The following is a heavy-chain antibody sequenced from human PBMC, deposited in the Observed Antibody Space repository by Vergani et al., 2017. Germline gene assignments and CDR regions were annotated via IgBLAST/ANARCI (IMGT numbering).Heavy chain of an antibody. V-gene: IGHV3-30*02. CDR1: GFTFRIYG. Sequence: QVQLVESGGGVVQPGGSLRLSCIASGFTFRIYGMHWVRQAPGKGLEWVAFIRYDGTKRFYGDSVKGRFTISRDNSQTTVFLQMNSLRADDSAVYYCTKAGQYDSDNFHDSWGQWALVTVAS. CDR3: TKAGQYDSDNFHDS. CDR2: IRYDGTKR. J-gene: IGHJ1*01. D-gene: IGHD3-22*01.